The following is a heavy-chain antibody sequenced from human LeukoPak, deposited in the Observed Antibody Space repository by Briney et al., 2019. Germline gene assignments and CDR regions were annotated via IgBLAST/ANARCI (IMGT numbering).Heavy chain of an antibody. CDR2: IIPILGIA. V-gene: IGHV1-69*04. CDR1: GGTFSSYA. CDR3: ARAPVGSYYYDSSGYYGPGDDY. D-gene: IGHD3-22*01. Sequence: SVKVSCKASGGTFSSYAISWVRQAPGQGLEWMGRIIPILGIANYAQKFQGRVTITADKSTSTAYMELSSLRSEDTAVYYCARAPVGSYYYDSSGYYGPGDDYWGQGALVTVSS. J-gene: IGHJ4*02.